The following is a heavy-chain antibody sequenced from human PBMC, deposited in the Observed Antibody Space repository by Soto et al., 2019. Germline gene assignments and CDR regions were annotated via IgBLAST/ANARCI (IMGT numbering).Heavy chain of an antibody. CDR2: IYYSGST. V-gene: IGHV4-59*01. CDR3: ARSLRFLDP. Sequence: SGTLSLTRTVSGGSISSYYWSWIRQPPGKGLEWIGYIYYSGSTNYNPSLKSRVTISVDTSKNQFSLKLSSVTAADTAVYYCARSLRFLDPWGQGTLVTVSS. J-gene: IGHJ4*02. CDR1: GGSISSYY. D-gene: IGHD3-3*01.